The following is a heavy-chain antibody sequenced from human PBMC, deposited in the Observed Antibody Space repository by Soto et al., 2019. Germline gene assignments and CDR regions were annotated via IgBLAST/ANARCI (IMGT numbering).Heavy chain of an antibody. Sequence: GGSLRLSCAASGFTFSSYWMSWVRQAPGKGLEWVANIKQDGSEKYYVDSVKGRFTISRDNAKNSLYLQMNSLRAEDTAVYYCARAPGHWHYDILTGYPYYFDYWGQGTLVTVSS. CDR2: IKQDGSEK. J-gene: IGHJ4*02. CDR1: GFTFSSYW. CDR3: ARAPGHWHYDILTGYPYYFDY. D-gene: IGHD3-9*01. V-gene: IGHV3-7*01.